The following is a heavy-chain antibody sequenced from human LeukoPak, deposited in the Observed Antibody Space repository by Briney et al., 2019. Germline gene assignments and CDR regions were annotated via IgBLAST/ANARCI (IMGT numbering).Heavy chain of an antibody. CDR3: AKDRIAVADTPGDY. J-gene: IGHJ4*02. CDR2: ISGSGGNT. Sequence: GGSLRLSCAGSGFTFANYAMVWVRQTPGKGLQWVSAISGSGGNTFYADSVQGRFTMSRDNSKNTLYLQMNSLRAEDTAVYYCAKDRIAVADTPGDYWGQGTLVTVSS. V-gene: IGHV3-23*01. D-gene: IGHD6-19*01. CDR1: GFTFANYA.